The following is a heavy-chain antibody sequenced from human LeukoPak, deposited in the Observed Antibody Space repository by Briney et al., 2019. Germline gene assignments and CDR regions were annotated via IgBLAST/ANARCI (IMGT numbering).Heavy chain of an antibody. CDR2: IRYDGSNK. V-gene: IGHV3-30*02. CDR3: AKFQYCSSTSCSADY. D-gene: IGHD2-2*01. Sequence: GGSLRLSCAASGFTFSSYGMHWVRQAPGKGLEWVAFIRYDGSNKYYADSVKGRFTISRDNSKNTLYLQMNSLRAEDTAVYYCAKFQYCSSTSCSADYWGQGTLVTVSS. J-gene: IGHJ4*02. CDR1: GFTFSSYG.